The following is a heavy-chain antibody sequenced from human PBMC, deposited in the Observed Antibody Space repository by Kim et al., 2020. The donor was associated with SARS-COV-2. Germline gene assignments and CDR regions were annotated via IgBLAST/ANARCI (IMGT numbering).Heavy chain of an antibody. D-gene: IGHD3-10*01. CDR3: ARGGNKLRGVRAAYYFDY. V-gene: IGHV3-7*03. CDR2: IKQDGSEK. CDR1: GFTFSSYW. Sequence: GGSLRLSCAASGFTFSSYWMSWVRQAPGKGLEWVANIKQDGSEKYYVDSVKGRFTISRDNAKNSLYLQMNSLRAEDTAVYYCARGGNKLRGVRAAYYFDYWGQGTLVTVSS. J-gene: IGHJ4*02.